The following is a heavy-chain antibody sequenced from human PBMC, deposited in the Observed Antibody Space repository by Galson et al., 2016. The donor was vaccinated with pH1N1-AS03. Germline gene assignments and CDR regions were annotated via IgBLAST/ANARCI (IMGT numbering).Heavy chain of an antibody. J-gene: IGHJ6*02. CDR2: IKEDGSEK. D-gene: IGHD6-19*01. Sequence: SLRLSCAASGFTFSSYWMSWVRQAPGKGLEWVANIKEDGSEKYYVDSVKGRFTTSRDNAKNTLYLQMNSLRAEDTAVYHCARAMYTSGWYGMDVWGQGTTVTVSS. CDR3: ARAMYTSGWYGMDV. V-gene: IGHV3-7*01. CDR1: GFTFSSYW.